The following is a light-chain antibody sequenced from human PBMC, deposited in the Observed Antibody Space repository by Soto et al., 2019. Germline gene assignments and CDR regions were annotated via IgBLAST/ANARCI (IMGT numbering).Light chain of an antibody. V-gene: IGKV3-15*01. Sequence: EIVMTQSPATLAGSPGETVTLSCRASQSLSGNLAWYHQKPGQAPRLLVYGKSSRAPGVPARFSGSGTGTDFTLTINSLQSEDFGVYYCQQYNNWPPSTFGQGTRLEIK. CDR1: QSLSGN. J-gene: IGKJ5*01. CDR3: QQYNNWPPST. CDR2: GKS.